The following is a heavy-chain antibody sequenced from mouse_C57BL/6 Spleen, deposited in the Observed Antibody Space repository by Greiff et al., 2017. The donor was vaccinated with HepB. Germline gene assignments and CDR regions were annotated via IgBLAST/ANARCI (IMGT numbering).Heavy chain of an antibody. CDR1: GYTFTSYW. D-gene: IGHD1-1*01. CDR2: IDPSDSYT. CDR3: ASITTVDFDY. Sequence: QVQLQQPGAELVKPGASVKLSCKASGYTFTSYWMQWVKQRPGQGLEWIGEIDPSDSYTNYNQKFKGKATLTVDTSSSTAYMQLSSLTSEDSAVYYCASITTVDFDYWGQGTTLTVSS. J-gene: IGHJ2*01. V-gene: IGHV1-50*01.